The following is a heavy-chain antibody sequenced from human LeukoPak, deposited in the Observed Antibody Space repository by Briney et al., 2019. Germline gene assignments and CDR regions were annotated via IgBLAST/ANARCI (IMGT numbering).Heavy chain of an antibody. V-gene: IGHV3-21*01. Sequence: PGGSLRLSCAASGFTFSSYSMNWVRQAPGKGLEWVSSISSSSSYIYYADSVKGRFTISRDNAKNSLYLQMNSLRAEDTAVYYCARSISSWSMSFDYWGQGTLVTVSS. CDR1: GFTFSSYS. CDR3: ARSISSWSMSFDY. J-gene: IGHJ4*02. CDR2: ISSSSSYI. D-gene: IGHD6-13*01.